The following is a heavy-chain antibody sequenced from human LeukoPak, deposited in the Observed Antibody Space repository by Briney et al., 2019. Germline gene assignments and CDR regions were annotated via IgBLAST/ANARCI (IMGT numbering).Heavy chain of an antibody. J-gene: IGHJ1*01. CDR3: ASRGNFQN. Sequence: GGSLRLSCAASGITFSTYSMSWVRQAPGKGLEWVSYIDSSSSTIHYSDTVKGRFTISRDNAKNSLYLQMNSLRDEDTAVYYCASRGNFQNWGQGTLVTVSS. CDR2: IDSSSSTI. CDR1: GITFSTYS. D-gene: IGHD3-10*01. V-gene: IGHV3-48*02.